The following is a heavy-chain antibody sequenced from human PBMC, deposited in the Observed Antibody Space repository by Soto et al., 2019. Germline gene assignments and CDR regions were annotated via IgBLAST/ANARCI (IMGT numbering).Heavy chain of an antibody. V-gene: IGHV3-23*01. J-gene: IGHJ4*02. D-gene: IGHD3-10*01. Sequence: EVQLLESGGGLVQPGGSLRLSCAASGFTFSTYAMSWVRQPPGKGLEWVSIVSDGGSDAFYADSVKGRFAISRDNSKNALHLQMHSSTAEDTAVYYCAKHFVNGEVDYRGQGTPVTVS. CDR3: AKHFVNGEVDY. CDR1: GFTFSTYA. CDR2: VSDGGSDA.